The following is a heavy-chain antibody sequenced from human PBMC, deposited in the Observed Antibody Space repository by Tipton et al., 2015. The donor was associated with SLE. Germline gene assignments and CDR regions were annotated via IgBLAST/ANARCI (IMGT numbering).Heavy chain of an antibody. CDR2: IYPSGSS. V-gene: IGHV4-4*07. Sequence: TLSLTCTVSGDSINSHYWSWIRQPAGKGLQWIGRIYPSGSSNYNPSLKSRVTISVDTSQNQFSLELSSGTAADTAVYYCARGDFYDYIWGSYRLDAFDIWGQGTMVTVSS. CDR3: ARGDFYDYIWGSYRLDAFDI. D-gene: IGHD3-16*02. J-gene: IGHJ3*02. CDR1: GDSINSHY.